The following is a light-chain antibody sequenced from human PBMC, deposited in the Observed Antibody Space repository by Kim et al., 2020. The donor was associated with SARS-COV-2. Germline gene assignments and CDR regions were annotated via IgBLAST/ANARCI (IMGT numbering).Light chain of an antibody. Sequence: DIGMTQSPSSLSASVGDRVTITCQASQGIRNYLNWFHQKPGKVPKLLISDASNLETGVTSRFSGRASGTHFTFTISSLQPEDTGTYYCQQYDNVPLTFGGGTKVDIK. CDR2: DAS. CDR1: QGIRNY. J-gene: IGKJ4*01. V-gene: IGKV1-33*01. CDR3: QQYDNVPLT.